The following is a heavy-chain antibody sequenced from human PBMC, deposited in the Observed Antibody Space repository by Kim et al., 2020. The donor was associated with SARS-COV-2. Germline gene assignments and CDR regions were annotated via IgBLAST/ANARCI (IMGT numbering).Heavy chain of an antibody. D-gene: IGHD2-15*01. CDR1: GFTFSSYE. CDR2: ISSSGSTI. J-gene: IGHJ4*02. CDR3: AREEICSGGSCYSFGY. V-gene: IGHV3-48*03. Sequence: GGSLRLSCAASGFTFSSYEMTWVRQAPGKGLEWVSYISSSGSTIYYADSVKGRFTISRDNAKNSLYLQMNSLRAEDTAVYYCAREEICSGGSCYSFGYWGQGTLVTVSS.